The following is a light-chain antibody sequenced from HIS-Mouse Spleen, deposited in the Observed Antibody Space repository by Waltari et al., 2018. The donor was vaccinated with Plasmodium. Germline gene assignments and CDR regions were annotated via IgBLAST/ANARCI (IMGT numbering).Light chain of an antibody. Sequence: SSELTQDPAVSGALGQTVRITCQGDSLRSYYARWYQQKPGQAPVLVLYGKNNQPTGIPDRFSGSSSGNTASLTITGAQAEDEADYYCNSRDSSGNHLVFGGGTKLTVL. CDR1: SLRSYY. V-gene: IGLV3-19*01. CDR2: GKN. CDR3: NSRDSSGNHLV. J-gene: IGLJ2*01.